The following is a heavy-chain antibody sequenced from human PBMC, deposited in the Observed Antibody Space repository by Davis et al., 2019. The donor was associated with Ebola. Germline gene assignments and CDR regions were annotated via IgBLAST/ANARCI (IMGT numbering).Heavy chain of an antibody. J-gene: IGHJ3*02. CDR1: GYTFASYW. D-gene: IGHD6-13*01. CDR2: IYPGDSDT. Sequence: GESLKISCQGSGYTFASYWVAWVRQTPGRGLEWMGIIYPGDSDTRYSPSFQGQVTISADKSIATAYLQWSGLKASDSAMYFCARAKYSTSWPDALDIWGQGTKVTVSS. CDR3: ARAKYSTSWPDALDI. V-gene: IGHV5-51*01.